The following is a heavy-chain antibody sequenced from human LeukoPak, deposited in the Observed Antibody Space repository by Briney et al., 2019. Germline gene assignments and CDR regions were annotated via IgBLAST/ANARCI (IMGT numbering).Heavy chain of an antibody. D-gene: IGHD3-22*01. CDR3: ASSDYYDSSGYYQVYYGMDV. J-gene: IGHJ6*02. CDR2: IYTSGST. Sequence: SQTLSLTCTVSGGSISSGSYYWGWIRQPAGKGLEWIGRIYTSGSTNYNPSLKSRVTISVDTSKNQFSLKLSSVTAADTAVYYCASSDYYDSSGYYQVYYGMDVWGQGTTVTVSS. V-gene: IGHV4-61*02. CDR1: GGSISSGSYY.